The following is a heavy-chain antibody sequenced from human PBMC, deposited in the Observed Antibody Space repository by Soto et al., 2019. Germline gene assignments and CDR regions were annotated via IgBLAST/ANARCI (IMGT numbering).Heavy chain of an antibody. CDR1: GGSITNYY. CDR2: IYNSAST. V-gene: IGHV4-59*01. D-gene: IGHD4-17*01. J-gene: IGHJ4*02. CDR3: AYADSPGPFDY. Sequence: SETLSLTCTVSGGSITNYYWSWIRQPPGKGLEWIGYIYNSASTNYDPSLKSRVTISVDTSKNQFSLKLNSVTGAGTAVYHCAYADSPGPFDYCGQGILVTASS.